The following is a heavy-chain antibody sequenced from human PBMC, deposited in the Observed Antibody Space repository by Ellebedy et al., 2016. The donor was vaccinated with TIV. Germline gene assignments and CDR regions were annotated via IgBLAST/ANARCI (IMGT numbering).Heavy chain of an antibody. Sequence: GESLKISXTASGFTFGDYAMSWFRQTPGKGLEWIGFIRSRTYGGTTEYAASVKGRFTISRDDSKSIAYLQMNSLKTEDTAVYYCTRGDYYGSGSPDYWGQGTLVTVSS. J-gene: IGHJ4*02. V-gene: IGHV3-49*03. CDR3: TRGDYYGSGSPDY. CDR1: GFTFGDYA. D-gene: IGHD3-10*01. CDR2: IRSRTYGGTT.